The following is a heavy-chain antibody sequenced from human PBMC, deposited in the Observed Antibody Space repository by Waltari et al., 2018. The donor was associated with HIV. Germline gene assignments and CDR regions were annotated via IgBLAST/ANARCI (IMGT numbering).Heavy chain of an antibody. CDR1: GHYLCSGRYF. CDR2: FYTSGST. Sequence: QFQLQESGPALVQSSQTLSLTCTVSGHYLCSGRYFCCWVRQPAGKGLEWSGRFYTSGSTNYSPSLESRVNISVDTSKNQFSLKLSSVTAADTAVYFCARDPLLRRNYYYGMDVWGQGTTVTVSS. J-gene: IGHJ6*02. V-gene: IGHV4-61*02. D-gene: IGHD3-22*01. CDR3: ARDPLLRRNYYYGMDV.